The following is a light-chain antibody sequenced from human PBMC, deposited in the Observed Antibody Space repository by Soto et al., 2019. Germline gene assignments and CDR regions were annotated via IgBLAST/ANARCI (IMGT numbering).Light chain of an antibody. CDR1: SSNIGAGYD. Sequence: QSVLTQPPSVSGAPGQRVTISCTGSSSNIGAGYDVHWYQQLPGRAPKLLIYGNTNRPSGVPDRFSGSKSGTSASLAITGLEVGDGGDNYCLSFETAWGVVSGGGTRLPF. CDR2: GNT. V-gene: IGLV1-40*01. CDR3: LSFETAWGVV. J-gene: IGLJ2*01.